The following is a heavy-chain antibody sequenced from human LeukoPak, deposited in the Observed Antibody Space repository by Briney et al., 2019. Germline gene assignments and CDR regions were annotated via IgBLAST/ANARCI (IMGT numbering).Heavy chain of an antibody. J-gene: IGHJ5*02. CDR2: IIPIFGTA. V-gene: IGHV1-69*13. CDR1: GGTFSSYA. D-gene: IGHD3-10*01. CDR3: ARDTPAISSGSFSPEDWFDP. Sequence: SVKVSCKASGGTFSSYAISWVRQAPGQGLEWMGGIIPIFGTANYAQKFQGRVTITADESTSTAYMELSSLRSEDTAVYYCARDTPAISSGSFSPEDWFDPWGQGILVTVSS.